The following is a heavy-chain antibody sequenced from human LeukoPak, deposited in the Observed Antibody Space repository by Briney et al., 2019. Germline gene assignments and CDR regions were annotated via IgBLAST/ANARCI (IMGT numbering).Heavy chain of an antibody. Sequence: GGSLRLSCAASGFTFSNYEMSWVRQAPGKGLEWVSYISSSGSTIYYADSVKGRFTISRDNAKNSLYLQMNSLRAEDTAVYYCARDTVTLGYFDYWGQGTLVTVSS. CDR2: ISSSGSTI. J-gene: IGHJ4*02. CDR3: ARDTVTLGYFDY. V-gene: IGHV3-48*03. CDR1: GFTFSNYE. D-gene: IGHD4-17*01.